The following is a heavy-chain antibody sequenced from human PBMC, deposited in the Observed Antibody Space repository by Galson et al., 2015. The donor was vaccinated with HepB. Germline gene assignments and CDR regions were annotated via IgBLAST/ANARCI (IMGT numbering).Heavy chain of an antibody. Sequence: ETLSPTCSVSGNSISNRRFYWGWIRQPPGKGLEWIGSIYYGGTTYYKPSLKSRVTISVDTSKNQFSLRLTSVTAADSAVYYCARQPLETFHFDYWGRGTLVTVSS. CDR1: GNSISNRRFY. J-gene: IGHJ4*02. CDR3: ARQPLETFHFDY. V-gene: IGHV4-39*01. CDR2: IYYGGTT.